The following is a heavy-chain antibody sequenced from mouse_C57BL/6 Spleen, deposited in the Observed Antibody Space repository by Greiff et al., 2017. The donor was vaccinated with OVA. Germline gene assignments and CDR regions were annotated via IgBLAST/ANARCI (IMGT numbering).Heavy chain of an antibody. J-gene: IGHJ3*01. CDR1: GYTFTDYY. CDR3: ARNDYDKNWFAY. CDR2: IYPGSGNT. D-gene: IGHD2-4*01. V-gene: IGHV1-76*01. Sequence: QVQLKQSGAELVRPGASVKLSCKASGYTFTDYYINWVKQRPGQGLEWIARIYPGSGNTYYNEKFKGKATLTAEKSSSTAYMQLSSLTSEDSAVYFGARNDYDKNWFAYWGQGTLVTVSA.